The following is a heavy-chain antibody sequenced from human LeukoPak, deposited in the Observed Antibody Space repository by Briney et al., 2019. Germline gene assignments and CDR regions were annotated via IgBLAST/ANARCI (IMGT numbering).Heavy chain of an antibody. D-gene: IGHD3-10*01. J-gene: IGHJ4*02. V-gene: IGHV4-34*01. Sequence: SETLSLTCAVYGGSFSDYSWTWIRQPPGKGLEWIGETDRGGRTTYNPSLKSRVTILVDTSKNQFSLKLSSVTAADTAVYYRARGPDGSGSYYNALIDYWGQGTLVTVSS. CDR3: ARGPDGSGSYYNALIDY. CDR1: GGSFSDYS. CDR2: TDRGGRT.